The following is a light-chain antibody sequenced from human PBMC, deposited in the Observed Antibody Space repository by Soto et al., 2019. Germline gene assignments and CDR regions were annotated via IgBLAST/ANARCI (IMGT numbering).Light chain of an antibody. CDR2: DVN. CDR3: SSYTRRSPYV. CDR1: ISDIGAYNY. Sequence: QSALTQSASVSGSPGQSITISCTGTISDIGAYNYVSWYQQHPGKAPKLLIFDVNARPSGVSNRFSGSKSGNTASLTISGLQTEDEADYYCSSYTRRSPYVFGSGTKLTVL. J-gene: IGLJ1*01. V-gene: IGLV2-14*01.